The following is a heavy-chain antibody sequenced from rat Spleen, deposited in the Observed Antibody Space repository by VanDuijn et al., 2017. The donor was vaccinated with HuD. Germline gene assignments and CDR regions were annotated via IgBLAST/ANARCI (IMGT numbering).Heavy chain of an antibody. CDR1: GFTFTNYD. Sequence: EVQLVESGGGLVQPGRSLKLSCAASGFTFTNYDMAWVRQAPTKGLEWVASINPGGYNTYYRDSVKGRFTVSRDNSKSTLYLQMDSLRSEDTASYYCAQRVTVPFDYWGQGVMVTVSS. CDR3: AQRVTVPFDY. D-gene: IGHD1-1*01. J-gene: IGHJ2*01. V-gene: IGHV5-25*01. CDR2: INPGGYNT.